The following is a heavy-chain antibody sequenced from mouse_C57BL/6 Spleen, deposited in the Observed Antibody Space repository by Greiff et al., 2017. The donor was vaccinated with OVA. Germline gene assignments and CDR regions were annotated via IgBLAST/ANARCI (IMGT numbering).Heavy chain of an antibody. CDR1: GYTFTSYW. CDR3: ARGDYDYDVDY. D-gene: IGHD2-4*01. CDR2: IDPSDSYT. Sequence: QVQLQQPGAELVRPGTSVKLSCKASGYTFTSYWMHWVKQRPGQGLEWIGVIDPSDSYTNYNQKFKGKATLTVDTSSSTAYMQLSSLTSEDSAVYYSARGDYDYDVDYWGQGTTLTVSS. V-gene: IGHV1-59*01. J-gene: IGHJ2*01.